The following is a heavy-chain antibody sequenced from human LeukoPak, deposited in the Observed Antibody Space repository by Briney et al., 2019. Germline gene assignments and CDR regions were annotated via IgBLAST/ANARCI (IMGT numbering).Heavy chain of an antibody. D-gene: IGHD6-19*01. J-gene: IGHJ4*02. Sequence: PSETLSLTCTVSGGSLSSYYWSWIRQPPGKGLEWIGYIYYTGSTNYKPSLKSRGTISVDTTKNQFSLKLSSVTAADTAVYYCARAFSSGWFPYSIGGLWFDYWGQGTLVTVPS. CDR1: GGSLSSYY. V-gene: IGHV4-59*01. CDR2: IYYTGST. CDR3: ARAFSSGWFPYSIGGLWFDY.